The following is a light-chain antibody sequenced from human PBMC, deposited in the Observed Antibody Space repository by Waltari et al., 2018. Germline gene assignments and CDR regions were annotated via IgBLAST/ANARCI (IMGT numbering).Light chain of an antibody. J-gene: IGKJ2*01. CDR2: AAS. V-gene: IGKV1-39*01. CDR1: QTISNY. CDR3: QQGYSVPYT. Sequence: DIQMTQSPSSLSASVGDRVIITCRASQTISNYLNWYQQKPGEAPTVLISAASTVQSGVPARFSGSRSGTDFTLIITSLQPEDFATYYCQQGYSVPYTFGQGTKLEIK.